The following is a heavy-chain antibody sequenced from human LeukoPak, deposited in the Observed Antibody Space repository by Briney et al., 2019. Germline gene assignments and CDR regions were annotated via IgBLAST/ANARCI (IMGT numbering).Heavy chain of an antibody. D-gene: IGHD5-12*01. V-gene: IGHV3-21*01. CDR2: ITSSGSYR. Sequence: GGSLRLSCAASDFTFSRHAMNWVRQAPGKGLEWVSSITSSGSYRYHSDSVKGRFTISRDNVKNSLYLQMNSLRVEDTAVYYCASENIVGTSGALFDYWGQGTLVTVSS. CDR3: ASENIVGTSGALFDY. J-gene: IGHJ4*02. CDR1: DFTFSRHA.